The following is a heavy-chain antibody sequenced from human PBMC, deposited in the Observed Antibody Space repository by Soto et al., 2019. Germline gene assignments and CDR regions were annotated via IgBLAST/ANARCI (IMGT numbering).Heavy chain of an antibody. J-gene: IGHJ6*02. CDR1: GGTFSSYA. CDR3: ARGVVTMVRGVRDYYYYGMDV. V-gene: IGHV1-69*13. Sequence: GASVKVSCKASGGTFSSYAISWVRQAPGQGLEWMGGIIPIFGTANYAQKFQGRVTITADESTSTAYMELSSLRSEDTAVYYCARGVVTMVRGVRDYYYYGMDVWGQGTTVTVSS. CDR2: IIPIFGTA. D-gene: IGHD3-10*01.